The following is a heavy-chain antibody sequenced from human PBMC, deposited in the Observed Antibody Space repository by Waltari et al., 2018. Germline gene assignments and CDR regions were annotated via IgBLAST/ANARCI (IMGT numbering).Heavy chain of an antibody. CDR3: AKVKGSGQLVRWFDY. D-gene: IGHD6-6*01. CDR1: GFTFDDYA. V-gene: IGHV3-9*01. CDR2: ISWNSGSI. Sequence: EVQLVESGGGLVQPGRSLRLSCAASGFTFDDYAMHWVRQAPGKGLEWVSGISWNSGSIGYADSVKGRFTISRDNAKNSLYLQMNSLRAEDTALYYCAKVKGSGQLVRWFDYWGQGTLVTVSS. J-gene: IGHJ4*02.